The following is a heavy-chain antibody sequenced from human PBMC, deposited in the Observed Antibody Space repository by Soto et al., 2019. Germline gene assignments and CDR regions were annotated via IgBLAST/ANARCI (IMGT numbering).Heavy chain of an antibody. CDR2: IIPIFGTA. CDR1: GGTFSSCA. Sequence: SVKVSCKASGGTFSSCAISWVRQAPGQGLEWMGGIIPIFGTANYAQKFQGRVTITADESTSTAYMELSSLRSEDTAVYYCARGRPQYYYDSSGYYAGLDYWGQGTLVTVSS. CDR3: ARGRPQYYYDSSGYYAGLDY. J-gene: IGHJ4*02. D-gene: IGHD3-22*01. V-gene: IGHV1-69*13.